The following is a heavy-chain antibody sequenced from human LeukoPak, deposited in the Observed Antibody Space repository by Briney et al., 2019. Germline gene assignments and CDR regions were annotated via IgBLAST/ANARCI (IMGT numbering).Heavy chain of an antibody. CDR2: INPSGGST. D-gene: IGHD3-10*01. CDR1: GYTFTSYY. Sequence: ASVKVSCKASGYTFTSYYIHWVRQAPGQGLEWMGIINPSGGSTSYAQKFQGRVTMTRDTSTSTLYMELSSLRSEDTAVYYCARGITMVRGALTSNWFDPSNWFDPWGQGTLVTVSS. CDR3: ARGITMVRGALTSNWFDPSNWFDP. V-gene: IGHV1-46*03. J-gene: IGHJ5*02.